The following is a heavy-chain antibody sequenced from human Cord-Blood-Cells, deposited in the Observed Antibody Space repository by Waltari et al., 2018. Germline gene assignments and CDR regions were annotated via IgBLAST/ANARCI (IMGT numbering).Heavy chain of an antibody. D-gene: IGHD2-2*01. CDR3: AGGGIVVVPAAMDGNWFDP. CDR2: IYHSGGA. CDR1: GGSISSSNW. V-gene: IGHV4-4*02. J-gene: IGHJ5*02. Sequence: QVQLQESGPGLVKPSGTLSLTCAVSGGSISSSNWWSWVRQPPGKGLEWIGEIYHSGGAHYNPYLRSRVTVAVGQSKDLVALELSAVTAADTAVYYCAGGGIVVVPAAMDGNWFDPWGQGTLVTVSS.